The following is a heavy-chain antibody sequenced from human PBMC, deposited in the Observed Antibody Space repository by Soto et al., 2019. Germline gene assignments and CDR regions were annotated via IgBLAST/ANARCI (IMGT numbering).Heavy chain of an antibody. CDR1: GFTFSRFD. D-gene: IGHD3-9*01. CDR3: TRAAGFPYWSFY. J-gene: IGHJ4*02. CDR2: ISSSGSTA. Sequence: EVQLLESGGGLVQPGGSLRLSCAASGFTFSRFDLHWVRQAPGKGLEWISYISSSGSTAYYASSVEGRFTISRDNANNSVYLQMDSLRAEDTALYYCTRAAGFPYWSFYWGQGALVTVSS. V-gene: IGHV3-48*03.